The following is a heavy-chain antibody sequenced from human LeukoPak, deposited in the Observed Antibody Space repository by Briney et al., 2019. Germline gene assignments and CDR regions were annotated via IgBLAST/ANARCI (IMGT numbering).Heavy chain of an antibody. CDR2: ISYDGSNK. CDR3: ARDPSSGQSGYYEHFQH. D-gene: IGHD3-22*01. J-gene: IGHJ1*01. V-gene: IGHV3-30*01. Sequence: GGSLRLSCAASGFTFSSYAMHWVRQAPGKGLEWVAVISYDGSNKYYADSVNGRFTISRDNSKNTLYLQMNSLRAEDTAVYYCARDPSSGQSGYYEHFQHWGQGTLVTVSS. CDR1: GFTFSSYA.